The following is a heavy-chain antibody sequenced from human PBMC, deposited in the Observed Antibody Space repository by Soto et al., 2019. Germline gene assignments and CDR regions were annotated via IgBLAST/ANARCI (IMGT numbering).Heavy chain of an antibody. Sequence: SVKVSCKASGYTFTSYGISWVRQAPGQGLEWMGWISAYNGNTNCAQKLQGRVTMTTDTSTSTAYMELRSLRSDDTAVYYCARGPVDTAMVIHFDYWGQGTLVTVSS. D-gene: IGHD5-18*01. CDR3: ARGPVDTAMVIHFDY. CDR1: GYTFTSYG. CDR2: ISAYNGNT. V-gene: IGHV1-18*04. J-gene: IGHJ4*02.